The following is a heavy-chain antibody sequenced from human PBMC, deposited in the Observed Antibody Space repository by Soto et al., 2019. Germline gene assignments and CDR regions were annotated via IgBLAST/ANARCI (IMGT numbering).Heavy chain of an antibody. D-gene: IGHD1-1*01. CDR1: GGSVSSGSYY. Sequence: QVQLQESGPGLVKPSETLSLTCTVSGGSVSSGSYYWSWIRQPPGKGLEWIGYIYYSGSTNYNPSLKSRVTLSVDTSKNQFSLKLSSVTAADTAVYYCARETGTRGDDYWGQGTLVTVSS. V-gene: IGHV4-61*01. CDR2: IYYSGST. CDR3: ARETGTRGDDY. J-gene: IGHJ4*02.